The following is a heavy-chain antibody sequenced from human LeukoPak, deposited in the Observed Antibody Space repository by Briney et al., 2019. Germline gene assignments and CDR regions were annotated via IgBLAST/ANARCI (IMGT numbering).Heavy chain of an antibody. CDR2: MNPNSGNT. CDR1: GYTLTSYD. J-gene: IGHJ5*02. D-gene: IGHD2-2*01. CDR3: ARLDCSSTSCYVNWFDP. V-gene: IGHV1-8*01. Sequence: ASVKVSCKASGYTLTSYDINWVRQATGQGLEWMGWMNPNSGNTGYAQKFQGRVTMTRNTSISTAYMELGSLRSEDTAVYYCARLDCSSTSCYVNWFDPWGQGTLVTVSS.